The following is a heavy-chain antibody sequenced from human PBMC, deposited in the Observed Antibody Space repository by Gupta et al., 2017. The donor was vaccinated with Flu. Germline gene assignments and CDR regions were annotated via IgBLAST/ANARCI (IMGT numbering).Heavy chain of an antibody. CDR2: INWNSIAI. J-gene: IGHJ6*02. CDR3: AKDWNGDYSYQFGMDV. CDR1: GFTFENYA. V-gene: IGHV3-9*01. D-gene: IGHD1-1*01. Sequence: EMQVVESGGGLVQPGGSLRLSCEGSGFTFENYAMHWVRQGPGKGLEWVAVINWNSIAIDYADSVSGRFTISRDNAKNSVYLQMNSLRHEDTALYYCAKDWNGDYSYQFGMDVWGHGTTVTVSS.